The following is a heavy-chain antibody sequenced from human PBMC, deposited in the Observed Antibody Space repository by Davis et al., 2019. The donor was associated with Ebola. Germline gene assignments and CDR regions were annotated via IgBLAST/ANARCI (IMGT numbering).Heavy chain of an antibody. CDR1: GFTFSSYW. V-gene: IGHV3-74*01. J-gene: IGHJ3*02. D-gene: IGHD2/OR15-2a*01. CDR3: VKDSSNIWFDI. CDR2: INSDGSST. Sequence: HTGGSLRLSCAASGFTFSSYWMHWVRQAPGKGLVWVSRINSDGSSTNYADSVKGRFAISRDNSRGTLYLQMNSLRVEDSAIYYCVKDSSNIWFDIWGQGTLVTVSS.